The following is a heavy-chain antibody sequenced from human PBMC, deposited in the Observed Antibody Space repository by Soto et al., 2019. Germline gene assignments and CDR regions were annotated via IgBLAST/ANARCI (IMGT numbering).Heavy chain of an antibody. CDR1: GFIFEDYA. CDR3: AKSPYYHDSGSHFQPCDS. Sequence: GGSLRLSCEASGFIFEDYAMHWVRQAPGKGLEWVSGISWNSGNIAYAGSVKGRFTISRDNAKKSLYLQMNSLRADDTALYYCAKSPYYHDSGSHFQPCDSWGQGTLVTVSS. CDR2: ISWNSGNI. V-gene: IGHV3-9*01. D-gene: IGHD3-22*01. J-gene: IGHJ4*02.